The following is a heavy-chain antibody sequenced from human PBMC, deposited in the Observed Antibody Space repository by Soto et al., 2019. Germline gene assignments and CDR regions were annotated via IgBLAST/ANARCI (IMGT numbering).Heavy chain of an antibody. CDR2: IYYSGST. D-gene: IGHD2-21*02. J-gene: IGHJ4*02. V-gene: IGHV4-59*01. CDR3: ARQGLRYCGGDCYTDVFDL. Sequence: SETLSLTCTVSCGSINSYYWRWIREPPGKGLEGIGDIYYSGSTNYNPSLKSRVTISVDPSKNQFSLNLSSVTAADTAVYYCARQGLRYCGGDCYTDVFDLWGQGTLVTVSS. CDR1: CGSINSYY.